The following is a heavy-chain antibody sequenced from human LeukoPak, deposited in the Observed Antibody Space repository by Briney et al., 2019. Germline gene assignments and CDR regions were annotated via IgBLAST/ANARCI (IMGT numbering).Heavy chain of an antibody. CDR2: MNPNSGNT. J-gene: IGHJ6*02. D-gene: IGHD2-15*01. CDR1: GYTFTSYD. CDR3: ARVLPSDSSLDV. Sequence: GASVKVSCKASGYTFTSYDINWVRQATGQGLEWMGWMNPNSGNTGYAQKFQGRVTMTRNTSISTAYIELSSLRSEDTAVYYCARVLPSDSSLDVWGQGTTVTVSS. V-gene: IGHV1-8*01.